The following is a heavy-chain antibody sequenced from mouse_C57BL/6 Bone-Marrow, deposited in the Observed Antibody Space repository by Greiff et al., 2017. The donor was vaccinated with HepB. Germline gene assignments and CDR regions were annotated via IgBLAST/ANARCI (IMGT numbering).Heavy chain of an antibody. CDR3: ASLYYGSSPWFAY. V-gene: IGHV3-8*01. CDR1: GYSITSDY. J-gene: IGHJ3*01. D-gene: IGHD1-1*01. CDR2: ISYSGST. Sequence: EVKLMESGPGLAKPSQTLSLTCSVTGYSITSDYWNWIRKFPGNKLEYMGYISYSGSTYYNPSLKSRISITRDTSKNQYYLQLNSVTTEDTATYYCASLYYGSSPWFAYWGQGTLVTVSA.